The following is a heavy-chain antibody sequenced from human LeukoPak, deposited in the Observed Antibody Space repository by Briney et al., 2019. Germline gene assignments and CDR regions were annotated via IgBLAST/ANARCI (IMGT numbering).Heavy chain of an antibody. CDR3: AIPRYGSGSFDFDY. Sequence: GGSLRLSCAASGFTFSSYGMHWVRQAPGKGLEWVAVISYDGSNKYYADSVKGRFTISRDNSKNTLYLQMNSLRAEDTAVYYCAIPRYGSGSFDFDYWGQGTLVTVSS. CDR2: ISYDGSNK. D-gene: IGHD3-10*01. CDR1: GFTFSSYG. V-gene: IGHV3-30*03. J-gene: IGHJ4*02.